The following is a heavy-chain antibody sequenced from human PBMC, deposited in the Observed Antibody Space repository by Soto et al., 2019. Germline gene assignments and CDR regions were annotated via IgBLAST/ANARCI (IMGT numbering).Heavy chain of an antibody. CDR3: VKAIIMIVVVPVFDY. J-gene: IGHJ4*02. V-gene: IGHV3-64D*06. CDR2: ISSNGGST. CDR1: GFTFSSYA. Sequence: GGSLRLSCSASGFTFSSYAMHWVRQAPGKGLEYVSAISSNGGSTYYAESVKGRFTISRDNSKNTLYLQMSSLRAEDTAVYYCVKAIIMIVVVPVFDYWGQGTLVTVS. D-gene: IGHD3-22*01.